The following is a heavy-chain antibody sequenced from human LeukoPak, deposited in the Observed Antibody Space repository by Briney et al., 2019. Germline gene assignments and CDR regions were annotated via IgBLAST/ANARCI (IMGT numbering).Heavy chain of an antibody. V-gene: IGHV3-23*01. Sequence: TGGSLRLSCAASGFTFSRCAMSWVRQGPGKGLEWVSAISGSGDRTYHADSVKGRFTISRDNSNNALYLQMNSLRAEDTAVYYCAKDDYRHNFDYWGRGTLVTVSS. CDR1: GFTFSRCA. J-gene: IGHJ4*02. D-gene: IGHD4/OR15-4a*01. CDR2: ISGSGDRT. CDR3: AKDDYRHNFDY.